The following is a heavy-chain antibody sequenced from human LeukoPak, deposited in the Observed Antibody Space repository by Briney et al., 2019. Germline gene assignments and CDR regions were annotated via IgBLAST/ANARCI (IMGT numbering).Heavy chain of an antibody. V-gene: IGHV1-69*13. Sequence: SVKVSCKASGYTFTSYGISWVRQAPGQGLEWMGGIIPIFGTANYAQKFQGRVTITADESTSTAYMELSSLRSEDTAVYYCARDDYDGFDPWGQGTLVTVSS. CDR3: ARDDYDGFDP. CDR1: GYTFTSYG. CDR2: IIPIFGTA. J-gene: IGHJ5*02. D-gene: IGHD4-17*01.